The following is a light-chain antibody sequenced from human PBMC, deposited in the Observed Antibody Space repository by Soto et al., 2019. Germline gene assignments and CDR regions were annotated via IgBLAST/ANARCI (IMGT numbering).Light chain of an antibody. Sequence: QSVLTQPPSASGSPGQSVAISCTGTSSDVGGYNYVSWYQQHPGKAPKLMIYEVNKRPSGVPDRFSGSKSGNTASLTVSDLQADDEADYYCSSYAGSSNVFGTGTKLTV. CDR1: SSDVGGYNY. CDR2: EVN. V-gene: IGLV2-8*01. J-gene: IGLJ1*01. CDR3: SSYAGSSNV.